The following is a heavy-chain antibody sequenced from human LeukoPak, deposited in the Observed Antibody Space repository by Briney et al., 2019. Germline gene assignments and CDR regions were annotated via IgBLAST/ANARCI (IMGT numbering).Heavy chain of an antibody. CDR1: GFTFSSYA. J-gene: IGHJ4*02. D-gene: IGHD2-15*01. Sequence: GGSLRLSCAASGFTFSSYAMHWVRQAPGKGLEWVVVISYDGSNKYYADSVKGRFTISRDNSKNTLYLQMNSLRAEDTAVYYCARDQGRRGYCSGGSCGGFDYWGQGTLVTVSS. CDR2: ISYDGSNK. CDR3: ARDQGRRGYCSGGSCGGFDY. V-gene: IGHV3-30-3*01.